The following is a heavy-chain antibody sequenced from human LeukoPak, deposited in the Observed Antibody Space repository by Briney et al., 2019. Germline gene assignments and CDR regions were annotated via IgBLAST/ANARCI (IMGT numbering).Heavy chain of an antibody. D-gene: IGHD3-10*01. CDR1: GYTFTKFY. CDR3: EGEQRGGLSWSFGGLFASYYTYYYMDV. CDR2: VNPSDGVT. J-gene: IGHJ6*03. V-gene: IGHV1-46*01. Sequence: ASVKVSCKASGYTFTKFYIHWVRQAPGQGLEWMGMVNPSDGVTTYAQRFQGRVTMTRDMSTTTVYMDLRSLRSEDTAVYFCEGEQRGGLSWSFGGLFASYYTYYYMDVWGRGTTVTVSS.